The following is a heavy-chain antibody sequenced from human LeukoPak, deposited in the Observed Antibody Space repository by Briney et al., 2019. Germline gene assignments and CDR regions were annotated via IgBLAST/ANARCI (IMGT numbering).Heavy chain of an antibody. CDR2: IKQDGSEK. J-gene: IGHJ4*02. D-gene: IGHD3-22*01. CDR3: AREHDSSGFDY. V-gene: IGHV3-7*01. CDR1: GFTFGSYW. Sequence: GGSLRLSCAASGFTFGSYWMCWVRQAPGKGLEWVANIKQDGSEKYYVDSVKGRFTISRDNAKNSLYLQMNSLRAEDTAVYYCAREHDSSGFDYWGQGTLVTVSS.